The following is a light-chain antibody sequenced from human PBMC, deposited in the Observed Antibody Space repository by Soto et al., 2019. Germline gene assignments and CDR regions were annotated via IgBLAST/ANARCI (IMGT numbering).Light chain of an antibody. CDR3: QQYNNYPWT. V-gene: IGKV1-5*01. Sequence: DIQMIQSPSTLSASVGDRVTITCRASQSISSWLAWYQQKPGKAPNLLIYDASSLESGVPSRFSGSGSGTEFTLTISSLQPDDFATYYCQQYNNYPWTFGQGTKVDIK. J-gene: IGKJ1*01. CDR2: DAS. CDR1: QSISSW.